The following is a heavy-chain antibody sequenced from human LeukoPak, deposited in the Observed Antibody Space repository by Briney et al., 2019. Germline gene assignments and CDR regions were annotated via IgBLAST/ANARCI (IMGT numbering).Heavy chain of an antibody. J-gene: IGHJ1*01. V-gene: IGHV1-18*01. D-gene: IGHD2-2*01. CDR2: ISAYNGHT. Sequence: ASVKVSCKASGYSFTSYGFSWVRQAPGQGLEWMGWISAYNGHTEYAQKFQGRVTMTTDTSTNTAYMELRSLRSDDTAVYFCARDRARSAMAREFQHWGQGTQVTVSS. CDR1: GYSFTSYG. CDR3: ARDRARSAMAREFQH.